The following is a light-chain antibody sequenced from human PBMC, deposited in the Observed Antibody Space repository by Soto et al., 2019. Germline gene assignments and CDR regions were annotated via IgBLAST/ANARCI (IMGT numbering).Light chain of an antibody. J-gene: IGKJ2*01. CDR2: RST. V-gene: IGKV1-39*01. Sequence: DIQMAQSPSSLPASIGDSVTITCRADQTIATYVHWYQQKPGKAPNLLIYRSTNLRDGVPSRFSGSRSGTAFTLTVSSLQPEDCATDYWQLTYIMPFTFVQGTLLEI. CDR1: QTIATY. CDR3: QLTYIMPFT.